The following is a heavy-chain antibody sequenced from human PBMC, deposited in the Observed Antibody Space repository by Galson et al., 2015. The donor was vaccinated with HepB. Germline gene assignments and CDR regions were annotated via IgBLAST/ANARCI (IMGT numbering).Heavy chain of an antibody. CDR1: GFTFSSYS. V-gene: IGHV3-48*04. Sequence: LRLSCAASGFTFSSYSMNWVRQAPGKGLEWVSYISSSSSTIYYADSVKGRFTISRDNAKNSLYLQMNSLRAEDTAVYYCARDFPLYDSSGGDAFDIWGQGTMVTVSS. J-gene: IGHJ3*02. D-gene: IGHD3-22*01. CDR2: ISSSSSTI. CDR3: ARDFPLYDSSGGDAFDI.